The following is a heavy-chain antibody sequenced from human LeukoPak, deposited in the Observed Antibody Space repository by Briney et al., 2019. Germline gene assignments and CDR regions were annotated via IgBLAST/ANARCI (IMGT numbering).Heavy chain of an antibody. CDR2: ISSSTSRI. V-gene: IGHV3-48*02. CDR1: GFNFNSYS. J-gene: IGHJ4*02. CDR3: ARDIHWAFDY. Sequence: GGSLRLSCGASGFNFNSYSMNWVRQAPGKGLEWVSYISSSTSRIYYADSVKGRFTISRDSARRSLFLQMNSLRDEDTAVYYCARDIHWAFDYWGQGTLVTVSS. D-gene: IGHD7-27*01.